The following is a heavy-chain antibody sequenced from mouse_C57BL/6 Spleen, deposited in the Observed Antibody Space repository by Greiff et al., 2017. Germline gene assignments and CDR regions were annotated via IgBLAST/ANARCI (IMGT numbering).Heavy chain of an antibody. D-gene: IGHD1-1*01. Sequence: DVMLVESGGGLVKPGGSLKLSCAASGFTFSSYTMSWVRQTPEKRLEWVATISGGGGNTYYPDSVKGRFTISRDNAKNTLYLQMSSLRSEDTALYYCARNYYSSSAFDYWGQGTTLTVSS. CDR3: ARNYYSSSAFDY. J-gene: IGHJ2*01. CDR2: ISGGGGNT. CDR1: GFTFSSYT. V-gene: IGHV5-9*01.